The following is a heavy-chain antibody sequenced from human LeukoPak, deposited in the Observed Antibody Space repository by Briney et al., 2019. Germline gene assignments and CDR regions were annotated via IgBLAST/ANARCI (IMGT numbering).Heavy chain of an antibody. D-gene: IGHD6-19*01. CDR3: ARQGGYSSGWYFDY. Sequence: PSETLSLTCTVSGGSISSYYWSWMRQPPGKGLEWIGYIYYSGSTNYNPSLKSRVTISVDTSKNQFSLKLSSVTAADTAVYYCARQGGYSSGWYFDYWGQGTLVTVSS. CDR2: IYYSGST. CDR1: GGSISSYY. V-gene: IGHV4-59*08. J-gene: IGHJ4*02.